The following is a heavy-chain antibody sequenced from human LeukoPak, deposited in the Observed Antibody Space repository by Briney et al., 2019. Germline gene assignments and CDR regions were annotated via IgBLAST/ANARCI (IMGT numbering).Heavy chain of an antibody. CDR2: INPNSGVS. CDR3: ARVHLYCSGGSCSLDY. J-gene: IGHJ4*02. Sequence: ASVKVSCKASGYTFIDYYIHWVRQAPGQGLEWMGRINPNSGVSNFAQKFQGRVTMTRDTSISTAYMELSRLRSDDTAVYYCARVHLYCSGGSCSLDYWGQGTLVTVSS. V-gene: IGHV1-2*06. CDR1: GYTFIDYY. D-gene: IGHD2-15*01.